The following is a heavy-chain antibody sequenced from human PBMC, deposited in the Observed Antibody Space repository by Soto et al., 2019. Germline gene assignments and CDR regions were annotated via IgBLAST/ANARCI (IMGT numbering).Heavy chain of an antibody. D-gene: IGHD3-22*01. J-gene: IGHJ3*02. V-gene: IGHV1-58*01. CDR3: AALLKQYYYDSSGTTDAFDI. CDR1: GFTFTSSA. Sequence: EASVKVSCKASGFTFTSSAVQWVRQARGQRLEWIGWIVVGSGNTNYAQKFQERVTITRDMSTSTAYMELSSLRSEDTAVYYCAALLKQYYYDSSGTTDAFDIWGQGTMVTVSS. CDR2: IVVGSGNT.